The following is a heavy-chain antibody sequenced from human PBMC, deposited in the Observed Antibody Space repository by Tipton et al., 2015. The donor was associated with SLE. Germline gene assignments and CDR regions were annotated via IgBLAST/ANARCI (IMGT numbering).Heavy chain of an antibody. J-gene: IGHJ4*02. Sequence: TLSLTCTVSGGSISSYYWSWIRQPPGKGLEWIGYIYYSGSTNYNPSLKSRVTISVDTSKNQFSLKLSSVTAADTAVYYCAGDQYDSSGYYYPPHFDYWGQGTLVTVSS. D-gene: IGHD3-22*01. CDR3: AGDQYDSSGYYYPPHFDY. CDR2: IYYSGST. V-gene: IGHV4-59*08. CDR1: GGSISSYY.